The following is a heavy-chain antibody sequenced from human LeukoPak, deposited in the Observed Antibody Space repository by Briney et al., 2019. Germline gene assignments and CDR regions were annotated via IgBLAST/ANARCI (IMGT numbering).Heavy chain of an antibody. CDR1: GGSISSGSYY. CDR3: ARAPRIAAPDSYYHYYYMDV. D-gene: IGHD6-13*01. V-gene: IGHV4-61*02. Sequence: PSQTLSLTCTVSGGSISSGSYYWSWIRQPAGKGLEWIGRIYTSGSTNYNPSLKSRVTISVDTSKNQFSLELSSVTAADTAVYYCARAPRIAAPDSYYHYYYMDVWGKGTTVTVSS. CDR2: IYTSGST. J-gene: IGHJ6*03.